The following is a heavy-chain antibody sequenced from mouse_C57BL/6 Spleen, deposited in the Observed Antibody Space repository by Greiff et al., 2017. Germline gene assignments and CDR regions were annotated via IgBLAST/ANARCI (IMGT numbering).Heavy chain of an antibody. V-gene: IGHV2-2*01. D-gene: IGHD1-1*01. CDR2: IWSGGST. J-gene: IGHJ2*01. CDR1: GFSLTSYG. Sequence: VQLVESGPGLVQPSQSLSITCTVSGFSLTSYGVHWVRQSPGKGLEWLGVIWSGGSTDYNAAFISRLSISKDNSKSQVFFKMNSLQADDTAIYYCARNPIFYGSSLYYFDYWGQGTTLTVSS. CDR3: ARNPIFYGSSLYYFDY.